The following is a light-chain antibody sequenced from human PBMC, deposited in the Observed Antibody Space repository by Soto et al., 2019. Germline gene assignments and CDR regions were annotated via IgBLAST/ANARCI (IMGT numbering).Light chain of an antibody. CDR1: QSISSN. CDR3: QQYDNWPPWT. CDR2: GAS. Sequence: EIVVTKSPATLSASPGERATIACRASQSISSNLAWYQQKPGQAPRRLIHGASTRATGSPARFSGGGSGTEFPLTIRSLPSDDFAVYYCQQYDNWPPWTFGQGTKVELK. V-gene: IGKV3-15*01. J-gene: IGKJ1*01.